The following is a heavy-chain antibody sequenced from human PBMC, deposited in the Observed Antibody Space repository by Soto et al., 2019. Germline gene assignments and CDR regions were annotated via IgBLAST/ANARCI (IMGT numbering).Heavy chain of an antibody. CDR2: IWYDGSKK. CDR1: GFTFSSYG. V-gene: IGHV3-33*01. Sequence: GGSLRLSCEASGFTFSSYGMHWVRQAPGKGLEWVAVIWYDGSKKYYADFVKGRFTISRDNSKNTLYLQMNSLRAEDTAVYYCASRSPALDYWGQGALVTVPQ. D-gene: IGHD2-2*01. CDR3: ASRSPALDY. J-gene: IGHJ4*02.